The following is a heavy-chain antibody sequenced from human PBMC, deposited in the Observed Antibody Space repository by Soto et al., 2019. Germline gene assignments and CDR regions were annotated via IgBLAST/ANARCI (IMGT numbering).Heavy chain of an antibody. D-gene: IGHD3-10*01. CDR3: AKDVGVAGSASYPDY. Sequence: QVQLVESGGGVVQPGRSLRLSCAASGFTFSSYGMHWVRHTAGKGLEWLAVISYDGSHKLHADSVKGRFTISRDNSKNTLSMQMNSLRAADTAVYYCAKDVGVAGSASYPDYWGQGTLVTVSS. V-gene: IGHV3-30*18. J-gene: IGHJ4*02. CDR1: GFTFSSYG. CDR2: ISYDGSHK.